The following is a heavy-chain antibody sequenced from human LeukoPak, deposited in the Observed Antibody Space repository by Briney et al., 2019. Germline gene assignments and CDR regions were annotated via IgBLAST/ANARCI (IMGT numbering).Heavy chain of an antibody. D-gene: IGHD2-8*01. CDR3: ASGSFCTNGVCYKGFDY. J-gene: IGHJ4*02. Sequence: GGSLRLSCAASGFTFNIYWMHWVRQAPGKGLVWVSRINSDGSATTYADSVKGRFTISRDNAKNTLFLQMNSLRAEDTAVYYCASGSFCTNGVCYKGFDYWGQGTLVSVSS. V-gene: IGHV3-74*01. CDR2: INSDGSAT. CDR1: GFTFNIYW.